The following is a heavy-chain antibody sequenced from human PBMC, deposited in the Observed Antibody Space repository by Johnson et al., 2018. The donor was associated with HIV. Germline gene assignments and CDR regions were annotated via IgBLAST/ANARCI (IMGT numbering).Heavy chain of an antibody. V-gene: IGHV3-15*01. CDR3: ATARNRLWSSSGWTGFWAFDI. CDR2: LKSKIDGGTT. D-gene: IGHD6-19*01. CDR1: GFTFSNAW. Sequence: VQLVESGGGVVRPGGSLRLSCAASGFTFSNAWMSWVRQAPGKGLEWVGRLKSKIDGGTTDYAAPVKGRFTISRDDSKNTLSLEMNSLKIEDTAVYYCATARNRLWSSSGWTGFWAFDIWGQGTMVTVSS. J-gene: IGHJ3*02.